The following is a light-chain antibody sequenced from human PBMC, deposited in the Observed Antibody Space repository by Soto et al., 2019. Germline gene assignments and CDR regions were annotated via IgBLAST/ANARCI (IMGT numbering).Light chain of an antibody. Sequence: DILLTQSPATLSFSPGERATLSCRASQSVSSYLAWYQQKPGQAPRLLIYDASNRATGIPARFSGSGSGTDFTLTISSLEPEDFEVYYCQQRSNWPAITFGQGTRMEL. J-gene: IGKJ5*01. V-gene: IGKV3-11*01. CDR2: DAS. CDR1: QSVSSY. CDR3: QQRSNWPAIT.